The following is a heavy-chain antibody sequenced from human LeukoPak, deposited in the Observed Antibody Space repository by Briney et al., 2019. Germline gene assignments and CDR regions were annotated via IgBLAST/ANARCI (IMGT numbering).Heavy chain of an antibody. CDR3: ARNSSSWYFDY. CDR1: GYSISSGYY. J-gene: IGHJ4*02. Sequence: SETLSLTCAVSGYSISSGYYWGWIRQPPGKGLEWIGSIYHSGSTHYNPSLKSRVAISVDTSKKQFSLKLSSVTAADTDVYYCARNSSSWYFDYWGQGTLVTVSS. CDR2: IYHSGST. V-gene: IGHV4-38-2*01. D-gene: IGHD6-13*01.